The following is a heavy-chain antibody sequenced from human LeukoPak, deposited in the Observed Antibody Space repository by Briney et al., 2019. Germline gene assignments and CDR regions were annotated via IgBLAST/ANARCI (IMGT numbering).Heavy chain of an antibody. CDR3: ARQAGGGIAAASRYYFDY. Sequence: SETLSLTCTVSGGSISSYYWSWIRQPPGKGLEWIGYIYYSGSTNYNPSLKSRVTISVDTSKNQFSLKLSSVTAADTAVYYCARQAGGGIAAASRYYFDYWGQGTLVTVSS. D-gene: IGHD6-13*01. CDR2: IYYSGST. J-gene: IGHJ4*02. V-gene: IGHV4-59*08. CDR1: GGSISSYY.